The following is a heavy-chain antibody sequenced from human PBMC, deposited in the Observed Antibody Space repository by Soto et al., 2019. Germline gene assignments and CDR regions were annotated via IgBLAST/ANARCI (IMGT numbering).Heavy chain of an antibody. J-gene: IGHJ5*02. CDR2: ISYDGSNK. V-gene: IGHV3-30*18. CDR1: GFTFSSYG. Sequence: QVQLVESGGGVVQPGRSLRLSCAASGFTFSSYGMHWVRQAPGKGLEWVAVISYDGSNKYYADSVKGRFTISRDNSKNTLYLQMSSLRAEDTAVYYCAKDAGWFDPWGQGTLVTVSS. CDR3: AKDAGWFDP.